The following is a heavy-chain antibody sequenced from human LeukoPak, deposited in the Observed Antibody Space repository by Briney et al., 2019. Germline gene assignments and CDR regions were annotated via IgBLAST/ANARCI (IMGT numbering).Heavy chain of an antibody. V-gene: IGHV5-51*01. J-gene: IGHJ2*01. CDR1: GYSFISHW. CDR3: ARHQRIGTMTYFDL. D-gene: IGHD3-22*01. Sequence: GESLKISCKGSGYSFISHWIGWVRQMPGKGLEGMGLIYPGDSDTTYSPSLQGQVTISADKSISTAYLQWSSLKASDTAMYYCARHQRIGTMTYFDLWGRGTLVTVSS. CDR2: IYPGDSDT.